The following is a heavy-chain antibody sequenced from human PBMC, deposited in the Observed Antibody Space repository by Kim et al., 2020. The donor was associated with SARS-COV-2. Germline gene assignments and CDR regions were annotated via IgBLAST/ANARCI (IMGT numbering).Heavy chain of an antibody. Sequence: GGSLRLSCAASGFSVRNYWMHWVRQRPGEGLDWVARVNEDGRTKTHAGSVKGRFTISKDSAKNTLFLHMNSLRAEDTAVYFCSRDTFGSEDRWGQGTLVTASS. CDR3: SRDTFGSEDR. CDR1: GFSVRNYW. V-gene: IGHV3-74*01. CDR2: VNEDGRTK. J-gene: IGHJ4*02. D-gene: IGHD3-10*01.